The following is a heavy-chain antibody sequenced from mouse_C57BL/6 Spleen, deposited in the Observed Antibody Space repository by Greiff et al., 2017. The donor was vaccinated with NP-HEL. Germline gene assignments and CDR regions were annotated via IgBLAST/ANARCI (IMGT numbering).Heavy chain of an antibody. CDR3: ARSGDGYYGGFAY. CDR1: GFPFTSYW. CDR2: IDPSDSYT. V-gene: IGHV1-69*01. J-gene: IGHJ3*01. D-gene: IGHD2-3*01. Sequence: QVQLKQPGAELVKPGASVKMSCKASGFPFTSYWITWVKQRPGQGLEWIGEIDPSDSYTNYNQKFKGKSTLTVDKSSSTAYMQLSSLTSEDSAVYYCARSGDGYYGGFAYWGQGTLVTVSA.